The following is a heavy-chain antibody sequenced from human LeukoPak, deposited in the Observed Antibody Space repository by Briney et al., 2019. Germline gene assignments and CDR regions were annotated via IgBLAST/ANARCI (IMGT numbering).Heavy chain of an antibody. CDR2: IHYDGITK. D-gene: IGHD7-27*01. CDR3: AKVQPGSRTGDRLFDC. J-gene: IGHJ4*02. V-gene: IGHV3-30*02. CDR1: GFTFSSYG. Sequence: GGSLRLSCAASGFTFSSYGMHWVRQAPGKGLEWVAFIHYDGITKNYADSVKGRFTISRDNSKNTLYLLMDSLRTGDTAVYYCAKVQPGSRTGDRLFDCWGQGALVTVSS.